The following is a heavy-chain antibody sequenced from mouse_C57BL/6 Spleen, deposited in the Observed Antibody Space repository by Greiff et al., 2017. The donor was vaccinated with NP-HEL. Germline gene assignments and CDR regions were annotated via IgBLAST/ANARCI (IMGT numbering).Heavy chain of an antibody. CDR3: ARGSGYYGY. J-gene: IGHJ2*01. D-gene: IGHD1-1*01. CDR1: GYPFTSYW. Sequence: QVQLQQPGAALVRPGSSVKLSCKASGYPFTSYWMHWVKQRPIQGLEWIGNIDPSDSETHYNQKFKDKATLTVDKSSSTAYMQLSSQTSEDSAVYYCARGSGYYGYWGQGTTLTVSS. V-gene: IGHV1-52*01. CDR2: IDPSDSET.